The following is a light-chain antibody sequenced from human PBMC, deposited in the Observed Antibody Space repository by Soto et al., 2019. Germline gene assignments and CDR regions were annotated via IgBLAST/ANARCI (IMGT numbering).Light chain of an antibody. CDR1: RSNIGTYT. J-gene: IGLJ2*01. CDR2: RNH. CDR3: AAWDDSLRAVV. V-gene: IGLV1-44*01. Sequence: QSVLTQSPSASATPGQRVTISCSGGRSNIGTYTVNWYQQLPGTAPTLLIFRNHQRPSGVPARFSGSKSGTSASLGISGPQSEDEADYYCAAWDDSLRAVVFGGGTKLTVL.